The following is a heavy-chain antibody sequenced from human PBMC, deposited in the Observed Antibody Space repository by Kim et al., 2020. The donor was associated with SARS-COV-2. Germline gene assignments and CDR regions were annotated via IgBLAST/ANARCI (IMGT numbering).Heavy chain of an antibody. D-gene: IGHD1-26*01. CDR3: ARCQWGATTSPVGDY. V-gene: IGHV3-33*01. J-gene: IGHJ4*02. CDR1: GFIFSNYG. CDR2: IWNDGNNK. Sequence: GGSLRLSCAASGFIFSNYGMKWVRQAPGKGLEWVSVIWNDGNNKYYVDSVKGRFTIARDNSKNTLYLQMNNLRVEDTAVYYCARCQWGATTSPVGDYWGQGTLVAVSS.